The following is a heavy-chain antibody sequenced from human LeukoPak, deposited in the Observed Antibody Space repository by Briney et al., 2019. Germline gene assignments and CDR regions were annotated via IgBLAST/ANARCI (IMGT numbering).Heavy chain of an antibody. J-gene: IGHJ3*02. V-gene: IGHV3-66*01. Sequence: PGGSLRLSCAASRFTVSSNYMSWVRQAPGKGLEWVSVIYSGGSTYYADSVKGRFTISRDNSKNTLYLQMNSLRAEDTGVYYCAGGYCSGGSCIDAFDIWGQGTMVTVSS. CDR2: IYSGGST. D-gene: IGHD2-15*01. CDR3: AGGYCSGGSCIDAFDI. CDR1: RFTVSSNY.